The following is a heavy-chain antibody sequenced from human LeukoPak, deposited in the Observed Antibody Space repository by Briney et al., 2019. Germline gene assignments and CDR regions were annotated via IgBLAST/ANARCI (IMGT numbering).Heavy chain of an antibody. D-gene: IGHD3-22*01. CDR3: ARVYYDISGPFDY. Sequence: PGGSLRLSCAASGFTFSDYAMSWVRQAPGKGLEWLSVISGGSSGSTYYADSVTGRFTVSRDNAKNSLYLQMNSLRAEDTAVYYCARVYYDISGPFDYWGQGTLVTVSS. CDR2: ISGGSSGST. CDR1: GFTFSDYA. V-gene: IGHV3-23*01. J-gene: IGHJ4*02.